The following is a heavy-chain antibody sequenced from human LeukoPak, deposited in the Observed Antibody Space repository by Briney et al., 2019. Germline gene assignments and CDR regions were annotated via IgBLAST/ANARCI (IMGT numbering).Heavy chain of an antibody. CDR2: ISSSSTI. D-gene: IGHD4-17*01. CDR1: GFTFSSYS. CDR3: ARTGVTTGNDY. Sequence: GGSLRLSCAASGFTFSSYSMNWVRQAPGKGLEWVSSISSSSTIYYADSVKGRFTISRDNAKNSLYLQMNSLRDEDTAVYYCARTGVTTGNDYWGQGTLVTVSS. J-gene: IGHJ4*02. V-gene: IGHV3-48*02.